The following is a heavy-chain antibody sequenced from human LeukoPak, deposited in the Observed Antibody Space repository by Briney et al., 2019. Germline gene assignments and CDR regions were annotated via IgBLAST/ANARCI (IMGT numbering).Heavy chain of an antibody. CDR3: ARESWGGGPTFYYYYYGMDV. CDR1: GFTFSSYW. J-gene: IGHJ6*02. D-gene: IGHD3-16*01. Sequence: PGGSLRLSCAASGFTFSSYWMSWVRQAPGKGLEWVANIKQDGSEKYYVDSVKGRFTISRDNAKNSLYLQMNSLRAEDTAVYYCARESWGGGPTFYYYYYGMDVWGQGTTVTVSS. V-gene: IGHV3-7*01. CDR2: IKQDGSEK.